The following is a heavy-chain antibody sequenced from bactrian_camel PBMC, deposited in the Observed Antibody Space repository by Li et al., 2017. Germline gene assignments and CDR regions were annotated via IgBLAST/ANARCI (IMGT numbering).Heavy chain of an antibody. D-gene: IGHD7*01. Sequence: HVQLVESGGGSVQPGGSLTLSSVASASVTYCLAWFRQGPGKEREGVAMFYTGNTQTAYGDFVKGRFTISRDSAKDTIDLQMNNLKPEDTAMYYCAADNVNLQLARHYSYWGQGTQVTVS. V-gene: IGHV3S1*01. J-gene: IGHJ4*01. CDR2: FYTGNTQT. CDR3: AADNVNLQLARHYSY. CDR1: ASVTYC.